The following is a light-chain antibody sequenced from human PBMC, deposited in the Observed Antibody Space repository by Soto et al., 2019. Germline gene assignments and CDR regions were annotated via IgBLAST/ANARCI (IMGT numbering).Light chain of an antibody. CDR3: MQSIGSPFT. V-gene: IGKV2D-29*01. CDR1: QSLLHSDGKTY. CDR2: EVS. J-gene: IGKJ3*01. Sequence: DVVMTPTPLSLYVTPGQPASISCNSSQSLLHSDGKTYLYWYLQKPGHPPQLLIYEVSNRFSGVPDRFTGSGSGTDFTLIISRVEAEDVGLYSGMQSIGSPFTFGPGTKVDIK.